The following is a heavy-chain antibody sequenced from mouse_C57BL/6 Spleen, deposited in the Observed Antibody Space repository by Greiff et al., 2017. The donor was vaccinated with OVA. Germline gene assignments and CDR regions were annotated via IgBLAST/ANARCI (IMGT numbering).Heavy chain of an antibody. CDR1: GYSFTGYY. J-gene: IGHJ2*01. Sequence: VQLKQSGPELVKPGASVKISCKASGYSFTGYYMNWVKQSPEKSLEWIGEINPSTGGTTYNQKFKAKATLTVDKSSSTAYMQLKSLTSEDSAVYYCARGTGTLDYWGQGTTLTVSS. CDR2: INPSTGGT. V-gene: IGHV1-42*01. CDR3: ARGTGTLDY. D-gene: IGHD4-1*01.